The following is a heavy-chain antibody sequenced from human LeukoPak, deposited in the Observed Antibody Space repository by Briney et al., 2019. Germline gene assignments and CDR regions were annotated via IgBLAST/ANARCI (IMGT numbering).Heavy chain of an antibody. CDR3: ARYSNRYYFDF. V-gene: IGHV1-24*01. D-gene: IGHD4-11*01. Sequence: GVSVKVSCKVSGYTLTELSMHWVRQAPGKGLEWMGGFDPEDGKTIYAQKFQGRVTMTEDTSTDTAYMELSSPRSEDTAVYFCARYSNRYYFDFWGQGTLVTVSS. J-gene: IGHJ4*02. CDR2: FDPEDGKT. CDR1: GYTLTELS.